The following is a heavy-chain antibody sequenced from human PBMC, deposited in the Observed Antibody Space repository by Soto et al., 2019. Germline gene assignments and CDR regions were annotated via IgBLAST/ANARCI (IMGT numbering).Heavy chain of an antibody. CDR2: IYYSGST. CDR1: GGSISSGGYY. Sequence: QVQLQESGPGLVKPSQTLSLTCTVSGGSISSGGYYWSWIRQHPGKGLEWIGYIYYSGSTYYNPSRKSRVTLSVDTSKNQFSLKLSSVTAADTAVYYCARSLRSGGSCPDYWGQGTLVTVSS. J-gene: IGHJ4*02. D-gene: IGHD2-15*01. CDR3: ARSLRSGGSCPDY. V-gene: IGHV4-31*03.